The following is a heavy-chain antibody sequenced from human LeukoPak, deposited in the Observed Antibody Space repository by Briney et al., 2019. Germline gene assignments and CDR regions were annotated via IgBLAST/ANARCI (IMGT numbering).Heavy chain of an antibody. D-gene: IGHD1-26*01. CDR3: ARGPEWELLGGFDY. Sequence: GGSLRLSCAASGFTFSTHSMIWVRQAPGKGLEWVSSISSSSNYIYYADSVKGRFTISRDNAKNSLYLQMNSLRAEDTAVYYCARGPEWELLGGFDYWGQGTLVTVSS. CDR1: GFTFSTHS. CDR2: ISSSSNYI. J-gene: IGHJ4*02. V-gene: IGHV3-21*01.